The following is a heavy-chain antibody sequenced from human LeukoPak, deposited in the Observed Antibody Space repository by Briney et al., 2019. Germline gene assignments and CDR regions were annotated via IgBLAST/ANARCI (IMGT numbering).Heavy chain of an antibody. CDR1: GFTFNTYT. D-gene: IGHD3-22*01. CDR3: ARGSTYYESSGRVPFDY. Sequence: GGSLRLSCAASGFTFNTYTMNWVRQAPGKGLEWVSYISGSSGIIDYADSVRGRFTISRDNAKNSLYLQMNSLRAEDTAVYYCARGSTYYESSGRVPFDYWGQGTLVTVSS. CDR2: ISGSSGII. V-gene: IGHV3-48*01. J-gene: IGHJ4*02.